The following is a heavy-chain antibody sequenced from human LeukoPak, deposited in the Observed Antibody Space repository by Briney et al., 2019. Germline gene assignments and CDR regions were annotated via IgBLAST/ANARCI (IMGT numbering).Heavy chain of an antibody. CDR1: GGSFSGYY. J-gene: IGHJ4*02. D-gene: IGHD2-15*01. V-gene: IGHV4-34*01. Sequence: TSETLSLTCAVYGGSFSGYYWSWIRQPPGKGLEWIGEINHSGSTNYNPSLKSRVTISVDTSKNQFSLKLSSVTAADTAVYYCARVSIVVVVAAPFDYWGQGTLVTVSS. CDR2: INHSGST. CDR3: ARVSIVVVVAAPFDY.